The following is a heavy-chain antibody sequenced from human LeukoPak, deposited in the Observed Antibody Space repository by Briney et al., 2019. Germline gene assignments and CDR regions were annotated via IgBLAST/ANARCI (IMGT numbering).Heavy chain of an antibody. D-gene: IGHD3-3*02. CDR3: ARDDSISAYFDS. V-gene: IGHV3-21*05. J-gene: IGHJ4*02. Sequence: GGSLRLSCAASGFTFRTYSLNWVRPPPGKGLAWLSYITSSSDFIRYADSVRGRFTISRDNAKNSLLLQMDSLRAEDTAVYYCARDDSISAYFDSWGQGTLVTVSS. CDR2: ITSSSDFI. CDR1: GFTFRTYS.